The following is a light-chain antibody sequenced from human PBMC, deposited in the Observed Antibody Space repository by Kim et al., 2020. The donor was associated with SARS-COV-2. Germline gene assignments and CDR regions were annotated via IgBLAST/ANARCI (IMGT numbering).Light chain of an antibody. Sequence: LSCTLSSGYSNYKVDWYQQRPGKGPRFGMRVGTGGIVGSKGDGIPDRFSVLGSGLNRYLTIKNIQEEDESDYHCGADHGSGSNFVVFGGGTQLTVL. CDR2: VGTGGIVG. CDR1: SGYSNYK. J-gene: IGLJ2*01. V-gene: IGLV9-49*01. CDR3: GADHGSGSNFVV.